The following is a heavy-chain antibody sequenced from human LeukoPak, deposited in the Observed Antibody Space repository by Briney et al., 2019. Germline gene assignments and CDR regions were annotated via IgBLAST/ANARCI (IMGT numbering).Heavy chain of an antibody. J-gene: IGHJ4*02. Sequence: GGSLRLSCVVSGFTFKTYSMNWVRQAPGKGLEWVSSISSGGTYVDYADSVKGRFTISRDNSKNMLSLQMNSLRAEDTAVYYCAKDVSQAWQLLGHWGQGTLVTVFS. CDR3: AKDVSQAWQLLGH. D-gene: IGHD2-2*01. CDR1: GFTFKTYS. V-gene: IGHV3-21*01. CDR2: ISSGGTYV.